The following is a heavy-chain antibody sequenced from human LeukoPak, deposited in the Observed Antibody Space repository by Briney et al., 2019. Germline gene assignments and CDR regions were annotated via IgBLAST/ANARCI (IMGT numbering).Heavy chain of an antibody. CDR3: AKDTSSSWYGLDY. D-gene: IGHD6-13*01. V-gene: IGHV3-23*01. Sequence: GGSLRLSCAASGFTFSSFAMTWVRQAPGKGLQWVSGIRGTGGSTYYADSVKGRFTISRDNSKNTLYLQMNSLGAEDTAVYYCAKDTSSSWYGLDYWGQGTLVTVSS. CDR1: GFTFSSFA. CDR2: IRGTGGST. J-gene: IGHJ4*02.